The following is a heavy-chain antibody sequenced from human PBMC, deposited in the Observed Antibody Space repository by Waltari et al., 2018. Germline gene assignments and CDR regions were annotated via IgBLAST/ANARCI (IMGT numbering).Heavy chain of an antibody. CDR1: GLTFHTYW. CDR2: INPDGSQK. J-gene: IGHJ4*02. D-gene: IGHD3-10*01. V-gene: IGHV3-7*01. CDR3: TTLARGESGDY. Sequence: EVQLVESGGGLGQPGGSLSLTCSASGLTFHTYWMEGTRQAPGKGVGGVANINPDGSQKFYVDSVKGRFTVSRDNAQNSLYLKMNNLRAEDTAVYYCTTLARGESGDYWGQGTLVTVSS.